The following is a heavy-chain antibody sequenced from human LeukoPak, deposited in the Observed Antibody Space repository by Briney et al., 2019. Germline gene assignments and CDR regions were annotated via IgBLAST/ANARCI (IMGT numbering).Heavy chain of an antibody. J-gene: IGHJ2*01. CDR3: AGHQGTLRWPQSWFFDL. D-gene: IGHD4-23*01. CDR1: GGSISSGGYS. Sequence: SQTLSLTCAVSGGSISSGGYSWSWIRQPPGKGLEWIGYIYHSGSTYYNPSLKSRVTISVDRSKNQFSLKLSSVTAADTAVYYCAGHQGTLRWPQSWFFDLWGRGTLLTVSS. V-gene: IGHV4-30-2*01. CDR2: IYHSGST.